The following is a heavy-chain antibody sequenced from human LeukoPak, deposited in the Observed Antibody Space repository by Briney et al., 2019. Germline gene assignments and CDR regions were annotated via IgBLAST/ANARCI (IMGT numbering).Heavy chain of an antibody. J-gene: IGHJ3*02. V-gene: IGHV1-2*02. D-gene: IGHD3-3*01. CDR2: INPNSGGT. CDR3: ARGLKKSGAVIFGAFDI. CDR1: GYTFSNYA. Sequence: ASVKVSCRASGYTFSNYAVSWVRQAPGQGLEWMGWINPNSGGTNYAQKFQGRVTMTRDTSISTAYMELSRLRSDDTAVYYCARGLKKSGAVIFGAFDIWGQGTMVTVSS.